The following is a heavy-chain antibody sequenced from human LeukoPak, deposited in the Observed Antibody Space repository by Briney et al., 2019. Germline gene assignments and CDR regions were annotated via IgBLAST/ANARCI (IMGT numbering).Heavy chain of an antibody. J-gene: IGHJ6*02. CDR2: ISVYNGNT. CDR3: ARDGCSSTSCYYYYYYGMDV. V-gene: IGHV1-18*01. D-gene: IGHD2-2*01. Sequence: GASVKLSCKASGYTFTSYGISWGRQAPGQGLEWMGWISVYNGNTNYAQKPQGRVTMTTDTSTSTAYMELRRLRSHDAAVYYCARDGCSSTSCYYYYYYGMDVWGQGTTVTVSS. CDR1: GYTFTSYG.